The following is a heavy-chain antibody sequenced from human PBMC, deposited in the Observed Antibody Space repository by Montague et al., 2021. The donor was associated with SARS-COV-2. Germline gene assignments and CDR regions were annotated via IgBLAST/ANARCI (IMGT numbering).Heavy chain of an antibody. Sequence: PALVKPTQTLTLTCTFSGFSLSTSGVCVGWIRQPPGKALEWLALXYCDDDKRYSPSLKSRLTITKDTSKNQVVLTMTNMDPVDTATYYCAHRRGLLLSDAFDIWGQGTMVTVSA. CDR3: AHRRGLLLSDAFDI. CDR2: XYCDDDK. D-gene: IGHD1-26*01. J-gene: IGHJ3*02. CDR1: GFSLSTSGVC. V-gene: IGHV2-5*02.